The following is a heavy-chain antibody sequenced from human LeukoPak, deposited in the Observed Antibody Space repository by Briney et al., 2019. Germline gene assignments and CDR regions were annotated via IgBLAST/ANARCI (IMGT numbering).Heavy chain of an antibody. D-gene: IGHD3-16*01. CDR3: VGGGVSNGRPPKTRSAP. V-gene: IGHV4-34*12. J-gene: IGHJ5*02. CDR2: VFHDGIA. Sequence: SETLSLTCAVYGGSFSDDFWTWIRLAPEKGLEWIGEVFHDGIANYNPSLKSRAFVSVDTSKNQFSLRLSSVTAADTAIYYCVGGGVSNGRPPKTRSAPWGRGTRVT. CDR1: GGSFSDDF.